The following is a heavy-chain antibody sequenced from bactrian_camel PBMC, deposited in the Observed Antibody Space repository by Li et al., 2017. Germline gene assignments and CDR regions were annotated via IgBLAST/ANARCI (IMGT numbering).Heavy chain of an antibody. Sequence: HVQLVESGGGSVQAGGSLRLSCVASVYTKQRSCMGWFRQVPGKEREGVAAINIDGKTTYADSVKGRFTISSDSAKNTLYLQLNSLKTEDTAIYYCAKGRYSDYVPFPDWGQGPRSPSP. CDR2: INIDGKT. CDR3: AKGRYSDYVPFPD. D-gene: IGHD4*01. CDR1: VYTKQRSC. V-gene: IGHV3S53*01. J-gene: IGHJ4*01.